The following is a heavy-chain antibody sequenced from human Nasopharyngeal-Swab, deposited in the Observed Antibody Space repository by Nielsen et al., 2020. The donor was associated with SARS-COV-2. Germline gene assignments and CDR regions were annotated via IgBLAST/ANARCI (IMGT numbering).Heavy chain of an antibody. CDR1: GFTFSSYA. CDR2: ISYDGSNK. D-gene: IGHD3-9*01. V-gene: IGHV3-30-3*01. CDR3: ARKADWSLYYYYMDV. J-gene: IGHJ6*03. Sequence: GGSLRLSCAASGFTFSSYAMHGVRQAPGKGLEWVAVISYDGSNKYYADSVKGRFTISRDNSKNTLYLQMNSLRAEDTAVYYCARKADWSLYYYYMDVWGKGTTVTVSS.